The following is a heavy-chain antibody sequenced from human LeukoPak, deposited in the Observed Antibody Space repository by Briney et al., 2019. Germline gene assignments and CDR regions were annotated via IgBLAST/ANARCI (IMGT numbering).Heavy chain of an antibody. CDR2: ISSSSSYI. CDR3: ARDEYFSGGSCYRGGNSFDP. J-gene: IGHJ5*02. V-gene: IGHV3-21*01. D-gene: IGHD2-15*01. Sequence: GXSLXLSCAASGFTFSSYSMKWVRQATGKGLEWVSYISSSSSYIYYASSVTRRFTISRDNANNSLYLQMNSLRAEDTAVYYCARDEYFSGGSCYRGGNSFDPWGQGTLVTVSS. CDR1: GFTFSSYS.